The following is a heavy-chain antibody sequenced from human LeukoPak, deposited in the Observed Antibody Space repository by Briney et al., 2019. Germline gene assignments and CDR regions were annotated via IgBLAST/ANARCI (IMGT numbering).Heavy chain of an antibody. CDR3: ARNWFDP. J-gene: IGHJ5*02. CDR2: IYSGGST. CDR1: GFTVSSDY. Sequence: HSGGSLRLSCAASGFTVSSDYMSWVRQAPGKGLEWVSVIYSGGSTYYADSVKGRFTISRDKSKNTVYLQMNSLRFEDTAMYYCARNWFDPWGQGTLATVSS. V-gene: IGHV3-53*05.